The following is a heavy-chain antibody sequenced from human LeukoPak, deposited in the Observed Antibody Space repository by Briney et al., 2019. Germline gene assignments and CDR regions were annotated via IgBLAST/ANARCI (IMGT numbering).Heavy chain of an antibody. Sequence: GGSLRLTCAASGFTFSDYYMSWIRQAPGKGLEWVSYISSSGSTIYYADSVKGRFTISRDNAKNSLYLQMNSLRAEDTAVYYCARDLTGTTLPFDYWGQGTLVTVSS. CDR3: ARDLTGTTLPFDY. CDR2: ISSSGSTI. CDR1: GFTFSDYY. D-gene: IGHD1-20*01. V-gene: IGHV3-11*01. J-gene: IGHJ4*02.